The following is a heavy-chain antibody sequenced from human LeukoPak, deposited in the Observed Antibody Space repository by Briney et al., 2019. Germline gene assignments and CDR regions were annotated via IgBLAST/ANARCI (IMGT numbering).Heavy chain of an antibody. CDR1: GFTFDDYG. J-gene: IGHJ6*03. V-gene: IGHV3-49*04. Sequence: PGGSLRLSCAASGFTFDDYGMSWVRQAPGKGLEWVGFIRSKAYGGTTEYAASVKGRFTISRDDSKSIAYLQTNSLKTEDTAVYYCTRVLVIPQLTWQQLAVLKYYYYYYMDVWGKGTTVTISS. D-gene: IGHD6-13*01. CDR3: TRVLVIPQLTWQQLAVLKYYYYYYMDV. CDR2: IRSKAYGGTT.